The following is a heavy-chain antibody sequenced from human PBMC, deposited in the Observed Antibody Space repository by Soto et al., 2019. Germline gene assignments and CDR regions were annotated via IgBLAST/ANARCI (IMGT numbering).Heavy chain of an antibody. J-gene: IGHJ4*02. CDR1: GGSISSSSYY. Sequence: SETLSLTCTVSGGSISSSSYYWGWIRQPPGKGLEWIGSIYYSGSTYYNPSLKSRVTISVDTSKNQFSLNLSSVTAADTAVYYCARDQNGSGNYYTRYFDYWGQGTLVTVSS. V-gene: IGHV4-39*07. CDR2: IYYSGST. CDR3: ARDQNGSGNYYTRYFDY. D-gene: IGHD3-10*01.